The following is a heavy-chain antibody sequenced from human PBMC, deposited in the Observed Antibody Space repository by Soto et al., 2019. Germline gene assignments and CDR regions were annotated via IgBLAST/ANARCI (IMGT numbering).Heavy chain of an antibody. CDR1: GGSISSSNYY. D-gene: IGHD6-13*01. Sequence: SETLSLTCTVSGGSISSSNYYWGWIRQPPGKGLEWIGNIYYSGTTYYKSSLKSRVTISVDTSKIQFSLKLSSVTAADTAVYYCARHGGTSSFIRSYYMDVWGKGTTVTVSS. J-gene: IGHJ6*03. CDR2: IYYSGTT. V-gene: IGHV4-39*01. CDR3: ARHGGTSSFIRSYYMDV.